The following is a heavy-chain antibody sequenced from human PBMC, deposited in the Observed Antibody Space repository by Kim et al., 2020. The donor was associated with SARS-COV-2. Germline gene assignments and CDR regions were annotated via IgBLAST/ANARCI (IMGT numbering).Heavy chain of an antibody. Sequence: GGSLRLSCEVSGFRFRDHAMHWVRQAPGKGLEWMAAICIDGSERYYTDSMRGRLTITRDNSKNTLHLQMSSLSAEDTAVYYCARPSSTTCPCYYLDVWGKGTTVTVSS. CDR3: ARPSSTTCPCYYLDV. J-gene: IGHJ6*03. CDR2: ICIDGSER. V-gene: IGHV3-33*01. CDR1: GFRFRDHA. D-gene: IGHD2-2*01.